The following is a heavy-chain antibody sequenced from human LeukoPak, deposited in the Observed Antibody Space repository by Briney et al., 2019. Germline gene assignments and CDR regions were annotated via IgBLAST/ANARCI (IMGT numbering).Heavy chain of an antibody. CDR3: AFGTGREGYMDV. J-gene: IGHJ6*03. CDR1: GFTFSSYG. CDR2: IRYDGSNK. D-gene: IGHD3-10*01. V-gene: IGHV3-30*02. Sequence: PGGSLRLSCAASGFTFSSYGMHWVRQAPGKGLEWVAFIRYDGSNKYYADSVKGRFTISRDNSKNTLYLQMNSLRAEDTAVYYCAFGTGREGYMDVWGKGTTVTVSS.